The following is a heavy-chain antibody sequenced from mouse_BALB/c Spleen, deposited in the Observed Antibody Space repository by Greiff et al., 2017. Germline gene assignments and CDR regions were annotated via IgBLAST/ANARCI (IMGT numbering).Heavy chain of an antibody. V-gene: IGHV5-17*02. CDR1: GFTFSSFG. D-gene: IGHD2-4*01. Sequence: EVNVVESGGGLVQPGGSRKLSCAASGFTFSSFGMHWVRQAPEKGLEWVAYISSGSSTIYYADTVKGRFTISRDNPKNTLFLQMTSLRSEDTAMYYCARGDYDYDYAMDYWGQGTSVTVSS. J-gene: IGHJ4*01. CDR2: ISSGSSTI. CDR3: ARGDYDYDYAMDY.